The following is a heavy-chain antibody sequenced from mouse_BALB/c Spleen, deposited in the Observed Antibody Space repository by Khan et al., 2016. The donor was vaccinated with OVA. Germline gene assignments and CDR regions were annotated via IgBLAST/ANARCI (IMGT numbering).Heavy chain of an antibody. J-gene: IGHJ2*01. CDR1: GYSITSDYA. V-gene: IGHV3-2*02. D-gene: IGHD1-1*01. Sequence: EVQLQESGPGLVKPSQSLSLTCPVTGYSITSDYAWNWIRQFPGNKLEWMGYISYSGRTSYHPSLKSRISITRDTSKNQFFLQLHSVTTEDTATDYCARSVTITTVVATDFDYWGQGTTLTVSS. CDR2: ISYSGRT. CDR3: ARSVTITTVVATDFDY.